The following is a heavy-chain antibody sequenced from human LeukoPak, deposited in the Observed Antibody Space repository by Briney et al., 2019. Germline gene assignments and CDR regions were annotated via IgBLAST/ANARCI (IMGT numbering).Heavy chain of an antibody. CDR2: IIPIFGTA. CDR1: GGTFSSYA. D-gene: IGHD3-22*01. V-gene: IGHV1-69*13. Sequence: ASVKVSCKASGGTFSSYAISWVRQAPGQGLEWMGGIIPIFGTANYAQKFQGRVTITAGESTSTAYMELSSLRSEDTAVYYCARDKDPYYYDSSGYFDYWGQGTLVTVSS. CDR3: ARDKDPYYYDSSGYFDY. J-gene: IGHJ4*02.